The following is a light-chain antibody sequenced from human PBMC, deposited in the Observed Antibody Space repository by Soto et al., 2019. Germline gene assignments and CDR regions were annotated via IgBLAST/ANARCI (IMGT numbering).Light chain of an antibody. Sequence: DIQMTQSPSSLSASVGDRVTITCRASQSISSYLNWYQQKLGKAPKLLIYAASSLQSGVPSRFSGSGSGTDFTLTISSLQPEDFATYYCQQSYSTPVTFGQGTKV. CDR1: QSISSY. V-gene: IGKV1-39*01. CDR2: AAS. J-gene: IGKJ1*01. CDR3: QQSYSTPVT.